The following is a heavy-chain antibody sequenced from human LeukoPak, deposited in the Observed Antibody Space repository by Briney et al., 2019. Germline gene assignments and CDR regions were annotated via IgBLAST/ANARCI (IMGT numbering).Heavy chain of an antibody. V-gene: IGHV5-51*01. Sequence: RGESLKTSCKGSGYSFTSYWIGWVRQMPGKGLEWMGIIYPGDSDTRYSPSFQGQVTISADKSISTAYLQWSSLKASDTAMYYCARTIRITMVRGTKRDWFDPWGQGTLVTVSS. J-gene: IGHJ5*02. CDR3: ARTIRITMVRGTKRDWFDP. CDR1: GYSFTSYW. CDR2: IYPGDSDT. D-gene: IGHD3-10*01.